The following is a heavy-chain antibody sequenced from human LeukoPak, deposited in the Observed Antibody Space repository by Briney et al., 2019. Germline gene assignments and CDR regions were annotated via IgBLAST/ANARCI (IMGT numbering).Heavy chain of an antibody. CDR2: IYTGGTI. J-gene: IGHJ3*02. CDR3: ARVLAGSAFDI. Sequence: GGSLRLSCAASGFTVSSNYMSWVRQAPGKGLEWVSIIYTGGTIYYADSVKGRFTISRDISKNMLYLQMNSLRAEDTAVYYCARVLAGSAFDIWGQGTMVTVSS. V-gene: IGHV3-53*01. CDR1: GFTVSSNY. D-gene: IGHD1-1*01.